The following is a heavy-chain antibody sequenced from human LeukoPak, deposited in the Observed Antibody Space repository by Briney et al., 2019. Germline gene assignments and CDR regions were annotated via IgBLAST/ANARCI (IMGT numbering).Heavy chain of an antibody. V-gene: IGHV3-23*01. Sequence: ESGGSLRLSCAASGFTFSTYAMSWVRQAPGKGLEWVSGISASGGDTYYADSVKGRFTISRDNSQHTLYLQVSSLRAEDTAVYFCAKSVFHIMTDYYFALDVWGQGTTVTVSS. J-gene: IGHJ6*02. CDR1: GFTFSTYA. CDR2: ISASGGDT. D-gene: IGHD3-9*01. CDR3: AKSVFHIMTDYYFALDV.